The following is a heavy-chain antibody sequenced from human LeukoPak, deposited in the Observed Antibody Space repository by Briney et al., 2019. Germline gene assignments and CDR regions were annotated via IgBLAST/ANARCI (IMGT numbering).Heavy chain of an antibody. V-gene: IGHV3-23*01. J-gene: IGHJ4*02. CDR1: GFIFRSYA. CDR3: ARGKGRAVSSFDS. Sequence: PGGSVRLSCVASGFIFRSYALSWVRQAPGKGRAGVAGISGGGTSTYYADAVKGRFTNSRDKSKNTMSLQRNSLRAEDTALYYCARGKGRAVSSFDSWGQGTLVTVSS. CDR2: ISGGGTST. D-gene: IGHD6-19*01.